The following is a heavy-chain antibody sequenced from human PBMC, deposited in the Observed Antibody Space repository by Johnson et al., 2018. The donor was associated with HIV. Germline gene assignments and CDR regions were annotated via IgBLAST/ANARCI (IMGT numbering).Heavy chain of an antibody. CDR2: ISYVGSNK. CDR3: AKVLGEMATFDAFDI. D-gene: IGHD5-24*01. CDR1: GFTFRSYA. J-gene: IGHJ3*02. Sequence: QVQLVESGGGVVQPGGSLRLSCAASGFTFRSYALHWVRQAPGKGLAWVAVISYVGSNKYYADSVKGRFTISRDNSKNTLHLQMNSLRAEDTAVYYCAKVLGEMATFDAFDIWGQGAMVTVSS. V-gene: IGHV3-30-3*01.